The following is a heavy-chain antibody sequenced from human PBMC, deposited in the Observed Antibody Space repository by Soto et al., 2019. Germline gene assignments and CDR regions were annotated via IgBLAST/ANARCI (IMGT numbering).Heavy chain of an antibody. Sequence: EASLKVSCKASGYTFTSYGIIWVRQAPGQGLECMGWISVYNGNTNYAQKLQGRVTMTTDTSTSTAYMELRSLRSDDTAVYYCARAMYYDFWGYYYYGMDVWGQGTTVTVS. J-gene: IGHJ6*02. CDR3: ARAMYYDFWGYYYYGMDV. CDR1: GYTFTSYG. V-gene: IGHV1-18*04. CDR2: ISVYNGNT. D-gene: IGHD3-3*01.